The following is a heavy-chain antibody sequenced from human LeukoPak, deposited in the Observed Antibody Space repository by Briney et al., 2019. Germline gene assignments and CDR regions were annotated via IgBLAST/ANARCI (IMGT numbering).Heavy chain of an antibody. V-gene: IGHV3-74*01. CDR1: GFTFTTYW. CDR3: ARDAVDTANAV. Sequence: GGSLRLSCAASGFTFTTYWMHWVRQAPGKGLAWVSHINSDGSITSYADSVKGRFTISRDNAKNTLYLQMNSLRAEDTAVYYCARDAVDTANAVWGQGTTVTVSS. D-gene: IGHD5-18*01. CDR2: INSDGSIT. J-gene: IGHJ6*02.